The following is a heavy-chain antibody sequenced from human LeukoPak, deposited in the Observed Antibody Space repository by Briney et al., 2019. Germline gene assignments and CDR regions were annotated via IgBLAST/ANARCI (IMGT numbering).Heavy chain of an antibody. CDR1: GGSISSYY. D-gene: IGHD6-6*01. Sequence: SETLSLTCTVSGGSISSYYWSWVRQPPGKGLEWIGYIYYSGRTNYNPSLKSRVTISVDTSKNQFSLNVSSVNAADTAVYYCARYSSSSTSSFDYWGQGTLVTVSS. J-gene: IGHJ4*02. CDR2: IYYSGRT. CDR3: ARYSSSSTSSFDY. V-gene: IGHV4-59*01.